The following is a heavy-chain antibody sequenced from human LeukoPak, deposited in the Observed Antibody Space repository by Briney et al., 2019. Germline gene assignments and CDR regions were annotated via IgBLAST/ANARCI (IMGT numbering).Heavy chain of an antibody. CDR1: GYIFTSYG. CDR3: PTVFSIVGATPAGY. Sequence: ASVKVSCKASGYIFTSYGISWVRQAPGQGLEWMGWISAYNGNTNYAQKLQGRVTITTDTSTSTAYMELRSLRSDDTAVYYCPTVFSIVGATPAGYWGQGTLVTVSS. J-gene: IGHJ4*02. V-gene: IGHV1-18*01. D-gene: IGHD1-26*01. CDR2: ISAYNGNT.